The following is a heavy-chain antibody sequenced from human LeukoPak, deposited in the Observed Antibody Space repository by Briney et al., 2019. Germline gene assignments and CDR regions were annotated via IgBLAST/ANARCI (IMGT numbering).Heavy chain of an antibody. CDR2: IYSGGNT. D-gene: IGHD3-3*01. J-gene: IGHJ5*02. V-gene: IGHV3-66*01. CDR1: GFTVSSNY. CDR3: ARGIGSQLRSGWFDP. Sequence: GGSLRLSCAASGFTVSSNYMSWVRQAPGKGLEWVSVIYSGGNTYYAYSVEGRFTISRDNSKNTLYLQMNSLRAEDTAVYYCARGIGSQLRSGWFDPWGQGTLVTVSS.